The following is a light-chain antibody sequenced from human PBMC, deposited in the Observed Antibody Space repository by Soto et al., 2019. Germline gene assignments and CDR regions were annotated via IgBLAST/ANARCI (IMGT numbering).Light chain of an antibody. CDR1: SGYSNYK. J-gene: IGLJ2*01. Sequence: QSVLTRPPSASASLGASVTLTCTLSSGYSNYKVDWYQQRPGKGPRFVMRVGTGGIVGSKGDGIPDRFSVLGSGLNRYLTTNNIQQQDDSYSHRGAVHGSGSNFDVVFGRGTKLTVL. CDR3: GAVHGSGSNFDVV. V-gene: IGLV9-49*01. CDR2: VGTGGIVG.